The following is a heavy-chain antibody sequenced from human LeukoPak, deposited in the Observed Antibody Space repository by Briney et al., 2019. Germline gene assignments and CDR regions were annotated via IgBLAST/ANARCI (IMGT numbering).Heavy chain of an antibody. J-gene: IGHJ4*01. V-gene: IGHV3-7*01. D-gene: IGHD6-13*01. CDR1: GFTFTDYW. CDR2: IRQDGSEK. Sequence: GGXLXXXXXVXGFTFTDYWMXWVRQAPGKGPXXXASIRQDGSEKTYVDSVKGRLTISRDNTKNSLSLQLNGLRAEDTAVYYCARDGTAAGLYFDLWGQGTLVTVSS. CDR3: ARDGTAAGLYFDL.